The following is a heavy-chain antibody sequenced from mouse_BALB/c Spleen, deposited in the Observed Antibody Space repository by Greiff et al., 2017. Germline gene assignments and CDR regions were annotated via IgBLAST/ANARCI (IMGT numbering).Heavy chain of an antibody. CDR3: ARYPYYYGSRDYAMDY. V-gene: IGHV1-7*01. CDR2: INPSTGYT. Sequence: VQLQESGAELAKPGASVKMSCKASGYTFTSYWMHWVKQRPGQGLEWIGYINPSTGYTEYNQKFKDKATLTADKSSSTAYMQLSSLTSEDSAVYYCARYPYYYGSRDYAMDYWGQGTSVTVSS. D-gene: IGHD1-1*01. CDR1: GYTFTSYW. J-gene: IGHJ4*01.